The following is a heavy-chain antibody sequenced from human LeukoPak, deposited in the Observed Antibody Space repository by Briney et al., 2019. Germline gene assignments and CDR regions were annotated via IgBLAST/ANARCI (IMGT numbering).Heavy chain of an antibody. CDR3: ARGGRWLQLNWFDP. V-gene: IGHV3-9*03. J-gene: IGHJ5*02. CDR1: GFTFDDYA. Sequence: GGSLRLSCAASGFTFDDYAMHWVRQAPGKGLEWVSGISWNSGSIGYADSVKGRFTISRDNAKNSLYLQMNSLRAEDMALYYCARGGRWLQLNWFDPWGQGTLVTVSS. CDR2: ISWNSGSI. D-gene: IGHD5-24*01.